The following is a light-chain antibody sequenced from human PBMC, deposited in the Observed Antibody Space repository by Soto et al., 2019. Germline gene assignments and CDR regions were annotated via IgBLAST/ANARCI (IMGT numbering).Light chain of an antibody. V-gene: IGKV1-5*03. Sequence: DIQMTQSPSTLSASVGDRVTITCRASQSLNDWLAWFQQKPGKAPKVLIYKVSNLESGVPSRFRGSGSGTEFTLTISNLQPDDFATYYCQQYNSDRWTFGQGTKVEIK. CDR1: QSLNDW. J-gene: IGKJ1*01. CDR3: QQYNSDRWT. CDR2: KVS.